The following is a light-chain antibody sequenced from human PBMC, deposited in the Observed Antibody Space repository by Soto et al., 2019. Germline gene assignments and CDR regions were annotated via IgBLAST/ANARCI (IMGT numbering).Light chain of an antibody. CDR2: GAS. V-gene: IGKV3-20*01. Sequence: EIVLTQSPGTLSLSPGERATLSCRASQSVSSSYLAWHQQKPGQAPRLLIYGASSRATGIPDRFSGSGSGTDFTLTISRLEPEDFAVYYCQQYGSSPRLTFGGGTKVDIK. CDR1: QSVSSSY. J-gene: IGKJ4*01. CDR3: QQYGSSPRLT.